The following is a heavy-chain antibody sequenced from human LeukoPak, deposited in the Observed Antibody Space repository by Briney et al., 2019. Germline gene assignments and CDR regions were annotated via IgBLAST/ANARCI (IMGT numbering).Heavy chain of an antibody. J-gene: IGHJ5*02. D-gene: IGHD1-1*01. Sequence: PGGSLRLSCTTSGFTFRNYGMHWVRQAPGKGLDWVAFIWYDGSNEDYADSVKGRFTISRDDAKNTVYLQMNSLTAEDTAVYYCARGGYNWNDVWFDPWGQGTLVTVSS. CDR1: GFTFRNYG. V-gene: IGHV3-30*02. CDR3: ARGGYNWNDVWFDP. CDR2: IWYDGSNE.